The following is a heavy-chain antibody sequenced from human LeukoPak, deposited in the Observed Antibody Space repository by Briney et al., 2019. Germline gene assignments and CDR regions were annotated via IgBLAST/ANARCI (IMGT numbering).Heavy chain of an antibody. V-gene: IGHV3-21*01. Sequence: GGSLRLSCAASGFSFSSYGMNWVRQAPGKGLEWVSSISSSSSYIYYADSVKGRFTISRDNAKNSLYLQMNSLRAEDTAVYYCARRPIAAAGNSLDYWGQGTLVTVSS. CDR1: GFSFSSYG. CDR3: ARRPIAAAGNSLDY. D-gene: IGHD6-13*01. J-gene: IGHJ4*02. CDR2: ISSSSSYI.